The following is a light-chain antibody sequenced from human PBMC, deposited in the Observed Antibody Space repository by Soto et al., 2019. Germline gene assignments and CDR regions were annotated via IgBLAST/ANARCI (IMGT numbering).Light chain of an antibody. CDR1: SSDVGSYNF. CDR3: CSFAGSSTWV. CDR2: EGS. V-gene: IGLV2-23*01. Sequence: QSVLTQPASVSGSPGQSITISCTGTSSDVGSYNFVSWYQHHPGKAPKLMMYEGSKRPSGVSDRFSGSKSGNTASLTVSGLQAEDEAHYYCCSFAGSSTWVFGGGTKLTVL. J-gene: IGLJ2*01.